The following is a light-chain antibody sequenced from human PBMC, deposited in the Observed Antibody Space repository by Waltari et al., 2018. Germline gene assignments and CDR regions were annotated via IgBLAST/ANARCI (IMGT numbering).Light chain of an antibody. CDR3: QQYYTTPPT. CDR1: QSILYRSNNKSY. Sequence: DIVMTQSPDSLAVSLGERATINCKSSQSILYRSNNKSYLAWYQQKPGQPPKLLIYWASTRESGVPDRFSGSGYGTDFTLTISSLQAEDVAVYYCQQYYTTPPTFGQGTKLEIK. CDR2: WAS. J-gene: IGKJ2*01. V-gene: IGKV4-1*01.